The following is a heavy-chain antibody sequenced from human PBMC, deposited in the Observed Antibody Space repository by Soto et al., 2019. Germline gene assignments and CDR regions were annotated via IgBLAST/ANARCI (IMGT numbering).Heavy chain of an antibody. Sequence: EVQLVESGGGLVQPGGSLRLSCAASGFTSSSYSMNWVRQAPGKGLEWVSYISSSSSTIYYADSVKGRFTISRDNAKNSLYLQMNSLRDEDTAVYYCARDHDSSGWYDAFDIWGQGTMVTVSS. V-gene: IGHV3-48*02. CDR2: ISSSSSTI. D-gene: IGHD6-19*01. CDR1: GFTSSSYS. J-gene: IGHJ3*02. CDR3: ARDHDSSGWYDAFDI.